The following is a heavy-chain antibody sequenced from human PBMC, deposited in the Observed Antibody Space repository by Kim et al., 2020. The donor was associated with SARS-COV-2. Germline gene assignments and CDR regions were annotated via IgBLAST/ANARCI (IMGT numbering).Heavy chain of an antibody. V-gene: IGHV4-34*01. Sequence: SETLSLTCAVYGGSFSGYYWSWIRQPPGKGLEWIGEINHSGSINYNPSLRSRVTISVDTSKNQFSLKLSSVTAADTAVYYCATLSRLYDSSGYNFLDYWGQGILVTVSS. CDR2: INHSGSI. CDR1: GGSFSGYY. J-gene: IGHJ4*02. D-gene: IGHD3-22*01. CDR3: ATLSRLYDSSGYNFLDY.